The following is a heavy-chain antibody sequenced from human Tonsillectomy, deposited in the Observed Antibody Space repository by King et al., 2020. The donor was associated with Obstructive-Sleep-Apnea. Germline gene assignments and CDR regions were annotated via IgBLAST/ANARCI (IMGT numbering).Heavy chain of an antibody. Sequence: QVQLVESGGGVVQPGRSLRISCAASGFTFSSSLMHWVRQAPGKGLEWVAVISYDGNNKYYADSVKGRFTISRDNSEHTLYLQMNSLRAEDTAVYFCAELYYDSSGYYSDDAFDIWGQGTMVTVSS. V-gene: IGHV3-30*18. J-gene: IGHJ3*02. D-gene: IGHD3-22*01. CDR1: GFTFSSSL. CDR2: ISYDGNNK. CDR3: AELYYDSSGYYSDDAFDI.